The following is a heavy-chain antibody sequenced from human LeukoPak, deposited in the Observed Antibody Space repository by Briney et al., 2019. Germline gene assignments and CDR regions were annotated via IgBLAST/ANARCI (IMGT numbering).Heavy chain of an antibody. CDR2: IYPGDSDT. D-gene: IGHD3-10*01. Sequence: GESLKISCKGSGYSFTSYWIGWVRQMPGKGLEWIGIIYPGDSDTRYSPSFQGQVTISADKSISTAYLQWSSLKASDTAMYYCARQVRGITMVRGAYNWFDPWGQGTLVTVSS. CDR3: ARQVRGITMVRGAYNWFDP. CDR1: GYSFTSYW. J-gene: IGHJ5*02. V-gene: IGHV5-51*01.